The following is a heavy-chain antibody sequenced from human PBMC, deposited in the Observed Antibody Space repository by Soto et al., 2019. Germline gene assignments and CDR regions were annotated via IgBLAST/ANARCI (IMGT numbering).Heavy chain of an antibody. CDR3: ARGEVYPPSYYYGMDV. CDR1: GGTFSSYA. CDR2: IIPIFGTA. Sequence: SVTVSCKASGGTFSSYAISWVRQAPGQGLEWMGGIIPIFGTANYAQKFQGRVTITADESTSTAYMELSSLRSEDTAVYYCARGEVYPPSYYYGMDVWGQGTTVTVSS. J-gene: IGHJ6*02. D-gene: IGHD6-6*01. V-gene: IGHV1-69*13.